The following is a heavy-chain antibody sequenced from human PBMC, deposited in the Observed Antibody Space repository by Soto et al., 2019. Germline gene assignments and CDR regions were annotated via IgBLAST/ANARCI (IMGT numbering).Heavy chain of an antibody. Sequence: GGSLKISCKGPGYSFTSYLISWVRQMPGKGLEWMGRIDPSDSYTNYSPSFQGHVTISADKTISTAYLQWSSLKASDAAVYYCARLGPSVYYSYGMDVWGQGTTVTVSS. CDR1: GYSFTSYL. V-gene: IGHV5-10-1*01. CDR3: ARLGPSVYYSYGMDV. J-gene: IGHJ6*02. D-gene: IGHD7-27*01. CDR2: IDPSDSYT.